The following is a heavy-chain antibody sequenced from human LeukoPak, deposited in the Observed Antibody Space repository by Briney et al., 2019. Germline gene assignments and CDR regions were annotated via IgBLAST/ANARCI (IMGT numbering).Heavy chain of an antibody. CDR2: ISAYNGNT. Sequence: GASVKVSCKASGYTFTSYGISWVRQAPGQGLEWMGWISAYNGNTNYAQKLQGRVTMTTDTSTSTAYMELRSLRSDDTAVYYCARDKDSSGYYPIDYWGQGTLVTVSS. V-gene: IGHV1-18*01. J-gene: IGHJ4*02. D-gene: IGHD3-22*01. CDR1: GYTFTSYG. CDR3: ARDKDSSGYYPIDY.